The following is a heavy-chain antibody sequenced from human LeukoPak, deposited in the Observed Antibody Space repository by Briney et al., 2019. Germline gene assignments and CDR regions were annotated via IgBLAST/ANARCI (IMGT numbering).Heavy chain of an antibody. CDR2: ISSSSSTI. J-gene: IGHJ4*02. CDR3: ARDSGTSTVTSFDY. V-gene: IGHV3-48*04. CDR1: GFTFSSYK. Sequence: GGSLRLSCAASGFTFSSYKMNWVRQAPGKGLEWVSYISSSSSTIYYADSVKGRFTISRDNAKNSLYLQMNSLRAEDTAVYYCARDSGTSTVTSFDYWGRGTLVTVSS. D-gene: IGHD4-11*01.